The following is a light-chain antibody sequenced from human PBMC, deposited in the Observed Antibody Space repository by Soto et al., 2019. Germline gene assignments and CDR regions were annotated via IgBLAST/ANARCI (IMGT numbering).Light chain of an antibody. V-gene: IGKV1-39*01. J-gene: IGKJ3*01. CDR3: QKYDRAPFT. CDR1: QTIMTY. Sequence: DIQMTQSPSSLSASVGDEVTITCRASQTIMTYLNWYQLKPGKPPRLLIYAASSLQSGVPSRFSGSGSGTDFTLTINNLQPEDVATYYCQKYDRAPFTFGPGTKVDIK. CDR2: AAS.